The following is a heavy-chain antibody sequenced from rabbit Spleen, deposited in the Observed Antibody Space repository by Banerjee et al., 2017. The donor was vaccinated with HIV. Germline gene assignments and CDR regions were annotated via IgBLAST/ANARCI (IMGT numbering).Heavy chain of an antibody. Sequence: QEQLVESGGGLVQPGGSLTLSCKASGFTISSDYYMCWVRQAPGKGLEWIVCIYVGNSGYTYYASWAKGRFTISKTSSTTVTLQMTSLTAADTATYFCARYASSGGYGYGGAFDPWGPGTLVTVS. J-gene: IGHJ2*01. CDR1: GFTISSDYY. CDR2: IYVGNSGYT. CDR3: ARYASSGGYGYGGAFDP. V-gene: IGHV1S45*01. D-gene: IGHD1-1*01.